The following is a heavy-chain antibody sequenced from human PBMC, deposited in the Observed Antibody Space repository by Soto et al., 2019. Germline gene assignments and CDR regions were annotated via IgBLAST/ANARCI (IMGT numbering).Heavy chain of an antibody. D-gene: IGHD4-17*01. CDR2: IYYSGST. V-gene: IGHV4-39*01. Sequence: QLQLQESGPGLVKPSETLSLTCTVSGGSISSSSYYWGWIRQPPGKGLEWIGSIYYSGSTYYNPSLXXRXTXXVDTSKNQFSLKLSSVTAADTAVYYCARGTTVPAYWGQGTLVTVSS. CDR1: GGSISSSSYY. J-gene: IGHJ4*02. CDR3: ARGTTVPAY.